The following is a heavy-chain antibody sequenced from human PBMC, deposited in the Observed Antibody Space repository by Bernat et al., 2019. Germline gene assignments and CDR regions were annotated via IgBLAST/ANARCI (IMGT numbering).Heavy chain of an antibody. Sequence: QVQLVESGGGVVQPGTSLRLSCAASGFVFNTYGMLWVRLAPGKGLDWVAVISYDGTTKHYIESVRDRFTISRDDSKNTLYMQMNSLRAGDTAVYYCGRYRPDLFDSLGQGTLVTVSS. CDR1: GFVFNTYG. CDR2: ISYDGTTK. CDR3: GRYRPDLFDS. D-gene: IGHD3-16*02. V-gene: IGHV3-33*01. J-gene: IGHJ4*02.